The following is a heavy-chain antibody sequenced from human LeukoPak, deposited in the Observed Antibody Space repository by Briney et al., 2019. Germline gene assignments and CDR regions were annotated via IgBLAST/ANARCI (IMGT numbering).Heavy chain of an antibody. D-gene: IGHD6-19*01. Sequence: GGSLRLSCAASGFTFSSHWMSWVRQAPGKGLEWVAIIKTDGSEEDYVDAVKDRFTISRDNAKNCLYLQMNNLRAEDTAVYYCARDWNGSGWPTDYWGQGTLVTVSS. CDR3: ARDWNGSGWPTDY. CDR2: IKTDGSEE. J-gene: IGHJ4*02. CDR1: GFTFSSHW. V-gene: IGHV3-7*05.